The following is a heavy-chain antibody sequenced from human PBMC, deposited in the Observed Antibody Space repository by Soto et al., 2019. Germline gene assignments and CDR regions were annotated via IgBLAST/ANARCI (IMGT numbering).Heavy chain of an antibody. CDR1: GDSKDTYN. D-gene: IGHD1-26*01. Sequence: QVQLQASGPGLVKPSDTLSLTCTVSGDSKDTYNWGWIRQPPGKRLEWIGYIYSNGGTSYNPALYSRVTISADTSTKQFSLRLSSVTAADTAVYYCVRQGIGALHGLVDVWGQGTTITVSS. CDR2: IYSNGGT. V-gene: IGHV4-59*08. CDR3: VRQGIGALHGLVDV. J-gene: IGHJ6*02.